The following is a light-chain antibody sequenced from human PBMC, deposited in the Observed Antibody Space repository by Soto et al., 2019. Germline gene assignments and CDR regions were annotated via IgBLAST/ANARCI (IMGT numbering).Light chain of an antibody. CDR2: SNN. J-gene: IGLJ2*01. V-gene: IGLV1-44*01. CDR1: SSNIGSNT. Sequence: QLVLTQPPSASGTPGQRVTISCSGSSSNIGSNTVNWYQQLPGTAPKLLIYSNNQRPSGFPDRFSGSKSGTSASLAISGIQSEDEADYYCAAWDDSLNGHVVFGGGTKLTVL. CDR3: AAWDDSLNGHVV.